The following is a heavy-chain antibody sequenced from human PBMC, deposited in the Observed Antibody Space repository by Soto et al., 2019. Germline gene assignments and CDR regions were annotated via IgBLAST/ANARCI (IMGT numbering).Heavy chain of an antibody. V-gene: IGHV1-18*01. CDR3: AREQSIAEARRLRY. CDR1: RYSFTSYG. CDR2: ISAYNGNT. Sequence: ASAKVSCKASRYSFTSYGLSYLRQAPGQGLEWMGWISAYNGNTNYAQKLQGGVTMTTDTSTSTAYMELRSVRSEDTAVYYCAREQSIAEARRLRYWGQGTLVTVSS. D-gene: IGHD6-6*01. J-gene: IGHJ4*02.